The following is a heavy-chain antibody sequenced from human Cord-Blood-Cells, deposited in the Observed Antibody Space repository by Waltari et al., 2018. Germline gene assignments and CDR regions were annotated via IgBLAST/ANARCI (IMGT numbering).Heavy chain of an antibody. J-gene: IGHJ4*02. CDR2: IYYSGST. D-gene: IGHD6-13*01. CDR3: ARDVYSSSWYAGFDY. V-gene: IGHV4-61*01. CDR1: GGSVSSGSYY. Sequence: QDSGPGLVKPSETLSLTCTVSGGSVSSGSYYWSWIRQPPGKGLEWIGYIYYSGSTNYNPSLKSRVTISVDTSKNQFSLKLSSVTAADTAVYYCARDVYSSSWYAGFDYWGQGTLVTVSS.